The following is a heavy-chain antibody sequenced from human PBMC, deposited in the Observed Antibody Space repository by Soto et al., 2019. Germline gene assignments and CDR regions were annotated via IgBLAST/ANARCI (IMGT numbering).Heavy chain of an antibody. CDR2: ISYDGSNK. D-gene: IGHD2-2*01. J-gene: IGHJ6*02. Sequence: PGGSLRLSCAASGFTFSSYAMHWVRQAPGKGLEWVAVISYDGSNKYYADSVKGRFTISRDNSKNTLYLQMNSLRAEDTAVYYCASSGRVVVPAAYTQDYYYYGMDVWGQGTTVTVSS. V-gene: IGHV3-30-3*01. CDR3: ASSGRVVVPAAYTQDYYYYGMDV. CDR1: GFTFSSYA.